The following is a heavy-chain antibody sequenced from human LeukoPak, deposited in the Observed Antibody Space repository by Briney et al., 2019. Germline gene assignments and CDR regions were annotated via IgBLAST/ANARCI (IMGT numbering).Heavy chain of an antibody. V-gene: IGHV4-39*07. CDR1: GGSISSSSYY. J-gene: IGHJ4*02. Sequence: SETLSLTCTVSGGSISSSSYYWGWIRQPPGKGLERIGSIYYSGSTYYNPSLKSRVTISVDTSKNQFSLKLSSVTAADTAVYYCARTPYYYDSSGYSAFDYWGQGTLVTVSS. D-gene: IGHD3-22*01. CDR2: IYYSGST. CDR3: ARTPYYYDSSGYSAFDY.